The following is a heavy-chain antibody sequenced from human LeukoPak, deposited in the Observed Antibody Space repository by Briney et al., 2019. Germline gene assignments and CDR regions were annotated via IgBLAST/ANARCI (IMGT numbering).Heavy chain of an antibody. D-gene: IGHD1-26*01. CDR2: IYHGDSDT. V-gene: IGHV5-51*01. Sequence: GESLQIPSQGSAYSFTRYWIGWARHTPRKGREWMGFIYHGDSDTTYGPSFQGQVTISVDKSISTAYLQWSSLRASDTAMYYCARRNEWEYAFDIWGQGTMVTVSS. CDR1: AYSFTRYW. CDR3: ARRNEWEYAFDI. J-gene: IGHJ3*02.